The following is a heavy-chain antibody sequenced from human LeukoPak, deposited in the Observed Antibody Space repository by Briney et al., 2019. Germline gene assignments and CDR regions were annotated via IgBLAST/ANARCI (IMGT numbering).Heavy chain of an antibody. J-gene: IGHJ4*02. CDR2: IIPIFGTA. V-gene: IGHV1-69*13. CDR1: GGTFSSYA. D-gene: IGHD6-19*01. CDR3: ARETLYSSGRTGFVALDY. Sequence: ASVKVSCKASGGTFSSYAISWVRQAPGQGLEWMGGIIPIFGTANYAQKFQGRVTITADESTSTAYMELSSLRSEDTAVYYCARETLYSSGRTGFVALDYWGQGTLVTVSS.